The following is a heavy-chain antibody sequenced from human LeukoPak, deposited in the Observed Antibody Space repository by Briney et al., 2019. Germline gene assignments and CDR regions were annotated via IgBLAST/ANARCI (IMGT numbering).Heavy chain of an antibody. J-gene: IGHJ4*02. CDR3: ARDDSYYGSGSSRY. CDR1: GYSFTYYP. CDR2: INTNTGNP. D-gene: IGHD3-10*01. Sequence: ASVKVSCKASGYSFTYYPLNWVRQAPGQGLEWMGWINTNTGNPTYAQGFTGRFVFSLDTSVSTAYLQISSLKAEDTAVYYCARDDSYYGSGSSRYWGQGTLVTVSS. V-gene: IGHV7-4-1*02.